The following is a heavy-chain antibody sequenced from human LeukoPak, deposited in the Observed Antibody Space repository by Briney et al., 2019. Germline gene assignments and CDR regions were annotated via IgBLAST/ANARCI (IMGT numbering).Heavy chain of an antibody. V-gene: IGHV3-23*01. CDR1: GFTFSTYA. J-gene: IGHJ4*02. D-gene: IGHD3-22*01. CDR3: AKDRPNYHESNGHYYRPNGDY. Sequence: GGSLRLSCAASGFTFSTYAMSWVRQAPGKGLEWVSCISSSGDRTFYADSVKDRFTISRDNPENTLYLQMSRRRAEDTAVYYCAKDRPNYHESNGHYYRPNGDYWGQGTLVTVSS. CDR2: ISSSGDRT.